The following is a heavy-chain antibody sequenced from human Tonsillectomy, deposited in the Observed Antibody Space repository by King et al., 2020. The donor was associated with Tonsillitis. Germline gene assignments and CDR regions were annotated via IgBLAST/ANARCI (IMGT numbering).Heavy chain of an antibody. CDR3: AGEIGVRALPGAFDV. D-gene: IGHD1-26*01. CDR2: VSYDGSNN. J-gene: IGHJ3*01. Sequence: VQLVESGGGVVQPGRSLRLSCAASEFTFSRHSMHWVRQAPGKGLEWVAGVSYDGSNNYYADSVKGRFTISRDNSKNTLSLQMNSLRPEDTAVYYCAGEIGVRALPGAFDVWGQGTLVTVSS. CDR1: EFTFSRHS. V-gene: IGHV3-30*04.